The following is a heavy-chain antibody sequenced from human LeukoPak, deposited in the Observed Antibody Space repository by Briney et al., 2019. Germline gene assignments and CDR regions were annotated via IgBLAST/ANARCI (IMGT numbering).Heavy chain of an antibody. J-gene: IGHJ4*02. D-gene: IGHD4-17*01. Sequence: KPSETRSLTCIVSGGSISGFYWSWIRQPAGKGLEWIGRIYPSGGTNYNPSLKSRVTMSTDTSKNQFSLKLRSVTAADTAVYYCAREYGDLDYWGQGTLVTVSS. V-gene: IGHV4-4*07. CDR3: AREYGDLDY. CDR2: IYPSGGT. CDR1: GGSISGFY.